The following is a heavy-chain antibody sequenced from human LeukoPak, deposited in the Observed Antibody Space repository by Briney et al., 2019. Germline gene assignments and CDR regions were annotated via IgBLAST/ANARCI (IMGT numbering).Heavy chain of an antibody. Sequence: SETLSLTCTVSGGSISSSSYYWGWIRQPPGKGLEWIGSIYYSGSTYYNPSLKSRVTISVDTSKNQFSLKLSSVTAADTAVYYCARGGVCPQCDYFDYWGQGTLATVSS. J-gene: IGHJ4*02. CDR1: GGSISSSSYY. CDR3: ARGGVCPQCDYFDY. D-gene: IGHD3-10*01. CDR2: IYYSGST. V-gene: IGHV4-39*07.